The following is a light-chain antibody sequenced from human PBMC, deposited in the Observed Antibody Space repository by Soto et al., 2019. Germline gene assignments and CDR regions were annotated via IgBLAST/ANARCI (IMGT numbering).Light chain of an antibody. J-gene: IGLJ1*01. CDR2: EVS. CDR1: SSDVGSYNF. Sequence: QSVLTQPASVSGSPGQSITISCTRTSSDVGSYNFVSWYQQHPGEVPKVMIYEVSKRPSGVSDRFSGSKSGNTASLTISGLQVVDEADSYCSEDAGRSPHVSGPGTNVPV. CDR3: SEDAGRSPHV. V-gene: IGLV2-23*02.